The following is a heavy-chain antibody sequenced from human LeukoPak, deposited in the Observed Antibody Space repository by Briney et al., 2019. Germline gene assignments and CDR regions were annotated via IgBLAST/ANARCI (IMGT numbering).Heavy chain of an antibody. CDR1: GGSFSGYY. V-gene: IGHV4-34*01. CDR2: INHSGST. D-gene: IGHD3-22*01. CDR3: AGTYYYDSSGYYFDY. Sequence: SETLSLTCAVYGGSFSGYYWSWLRQPPGKGLEWIGEINHSGSTNYNPSLKSRVTISVDTSKSQFSLKLSSVTAADTAVYYCAGTYYYDSSGYYFDYWGQGTLVTVSS. J-gene: IGHJ4*02.